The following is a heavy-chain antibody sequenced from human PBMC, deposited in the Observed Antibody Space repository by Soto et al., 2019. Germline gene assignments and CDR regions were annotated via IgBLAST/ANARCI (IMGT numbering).Heavy chain of an antibody. V-gene: IGHV3-23*01. CDR1: GFTFSNYA. Sequence: EVQLLESGGGLVQPGGSLRLSCAASGFTFSNYAMSWVRQAPEKALEWVSAISCSGGTTYNADSVKGRFTISRDNSKNVLYLQMDSLRAEDTAVYYCAKFFVGTGGSSGWPWYFDHWGQGTLVTVSS. CDR2: ISCSGGTT. CDR3: AKFFVGTGGSSGWPWYFDH. J-gene: IGHJ4*02. D-gene: IGHD6-25*01.